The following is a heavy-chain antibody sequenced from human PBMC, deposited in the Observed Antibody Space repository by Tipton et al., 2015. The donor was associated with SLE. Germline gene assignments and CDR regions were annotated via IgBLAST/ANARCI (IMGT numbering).Heavy chain of an antibody. CDR2: IYHSGST. CDR1: GYSISSGYY. D-gene: IGHD3-9*01. CDR3: ARVLLDDILTGYSHDAFDI. J-gene: IGHJ3*02. V-gene: IGHV4-38-2*01. Sequence: TLSLTCAVSGYSISSGYYWGWIRQPPGKGLEWIGSIYHSGSTYYNPSLKSRVTISVDTSKNQFSLKLSSVTAADTAVYYRARVLLDDILTGYSHDAFDIWGQGTMVTVSS.